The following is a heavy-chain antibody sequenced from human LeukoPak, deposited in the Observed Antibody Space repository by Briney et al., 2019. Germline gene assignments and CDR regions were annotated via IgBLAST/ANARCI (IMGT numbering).Heavy chain of an antibody. CDR2: ISSSGGST. J-gene: IGHJ4*02. V-gene: IGHV3-23*01. D-gene: IGHD3-22*01. CDR1: GFTFSSYA. CDR3: AKRYYYDNSGLWDY. Sequence: GGSLRPSCGASGFTFSSYAMSWVRQAPGKGLEWVSAISSSGGSTHYADSVKGRFTISRDNSKNTLYLQMNSLRAEDTAVYYCAKRYYYDNSGLWDYWGQGTLVTVSS.